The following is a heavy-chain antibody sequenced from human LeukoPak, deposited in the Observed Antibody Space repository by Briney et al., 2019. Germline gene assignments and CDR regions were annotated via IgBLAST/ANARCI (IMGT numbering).Heavy chain of an antibody. CDR1: GFTFDDYA. Sequence: GRSLRLSCAASGFTFDDYAMHWVRQAPGKGLEWVSGISWNSGSIGYADSVKGRFTISRDNAKNSLYLQMNSLRAEDTALYYCAKDTYYYGLGSYPPNYYYYGMDVWGQGTTVTVSS. V-gene: IGHV3-9*01. D-gene: IGHD3-10*01. CDR2: ISWNSGSI. CDR3: AKDTYYYGLGSYPPNYYYYGMDV. J-gene: IGHJ6*02.